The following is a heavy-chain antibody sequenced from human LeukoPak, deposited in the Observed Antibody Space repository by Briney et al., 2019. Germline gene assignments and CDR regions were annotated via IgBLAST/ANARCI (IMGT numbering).Heavy chain of an antibody. Sequence: GGSLRLSCAASGFPFSTYVMHWVRQAPGKGLEWMAFISFNGNNKQYRDSLKGRFTISRDNSKNTLFLQMDSLRPEDTAVYYCVTTTVTTSYAFDVWGPGTMVTVSS. J-gene: IGHJ3*01. CDR3: VTTTVTTSYAFDV. CDR2: ISFNGNNK. D-gene: IGHD4-17*01. CDR1: GFPFSTYV. V-gene: IGHV3-30-3*01.